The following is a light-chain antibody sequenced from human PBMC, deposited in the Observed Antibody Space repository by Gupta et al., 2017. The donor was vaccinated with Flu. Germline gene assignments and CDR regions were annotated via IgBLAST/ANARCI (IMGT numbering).Light chain of an antibody. CDR2: LGS. V-gene: IGKV2-28*01. Sequence: IVMTQSPLSLPVTPGESASISCRSSQTLLHSNGYTYLDWYLQKPGQSPQVLIYLGSNRAPGVSDRFSGSGSGTDFTLKINRVEAEDVGVYYCMHSLHTPYTFGQGTKLEIK. CDR1: QTLLHSNGYTY. CDR3: MHSLHTPYT. J-gene: IGKJ2*01.